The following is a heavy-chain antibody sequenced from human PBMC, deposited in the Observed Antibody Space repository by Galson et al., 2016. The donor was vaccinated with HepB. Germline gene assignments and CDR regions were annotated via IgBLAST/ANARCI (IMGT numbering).Heavy chain of an antibody. D-gene: IGHD3-22*01. CDR2: IWYDGNNK. Sequence: SLRLSCAASGFSFNNFGMHWVRQAPGKGLEWVAIIWYDGNNKYYSDSVKGRFTVSRDNSKNMLYLQMHSLRVEDTAMYYCAREISAGYITMIADSWGEGTLVTVSS. CDR3: AREISAGYITMIADS. J-gene: IGHJ4*02. V-gene: IGHV3-33*01. CDR1: GFSFNNFG.